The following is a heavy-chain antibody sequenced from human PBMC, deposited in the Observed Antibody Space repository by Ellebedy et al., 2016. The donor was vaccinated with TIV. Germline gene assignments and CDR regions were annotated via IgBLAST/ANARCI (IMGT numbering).Heavy chain of an antibody. CDR2: ISHTGTRT. J-gene: IGHJ4*02. CDR1: GFTFSAFA. Sequence: GESLKISCEASGFTFSAFAMSWVRQAPGKGLEWVSTISHTGTRTYYADSVEGRFTISRDTSKKTLYLQMNSLRAEDTAVYYCAKGRGGGSDSSAPRYYFDYWGLGTLVTVSS. CDR3: AKGRGGGSDSSAPRYYFDY. V-gene: IGHV3-23*01. D-gene: IGHD3-22*01.